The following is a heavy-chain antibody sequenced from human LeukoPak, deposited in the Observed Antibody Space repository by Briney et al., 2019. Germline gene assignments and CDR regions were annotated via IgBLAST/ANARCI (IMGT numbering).Heavy chain of an antibody. D-gene: IGHD3-10*01. CDR2: IIPIFGTA. CDR3: ARGDYSGTKPDPIDM. J-gene: IGHJ3*02. CDR1: GGTFSSYA. Sequence: SVKVSCKASGGTFSSYAISWVRQAPGQGLEWMGGIIPIFGTANYAQKFQGRVTITADKSTSTAYMELSSLRSEDTAVYYCARGDYSGTKPDPIDMWGQGTMVTVSS. V-gene: IGHV1-69*06.